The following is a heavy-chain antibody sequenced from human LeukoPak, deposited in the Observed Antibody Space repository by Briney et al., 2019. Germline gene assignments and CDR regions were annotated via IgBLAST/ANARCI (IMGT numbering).Heavy chain of an antibody. CDR3: TRVAVPGTVDY. CDR2: IYHSEGT. D-gene: IGHD6-19*01. CDR1: GYSISSGYY. V-gene: IGHV4-38-2*01. Sequence: SETLSLTCAVSGYSISSGYYWGWIRQPPGKGLEWIGSIYHSEGTYYNPSLKSRVTISVDTSKNQFSLKLTSVTATGTAVYYCTRVAVPGTVDYWGQGTLVTVSS. J-gene: IGHJ4*02.